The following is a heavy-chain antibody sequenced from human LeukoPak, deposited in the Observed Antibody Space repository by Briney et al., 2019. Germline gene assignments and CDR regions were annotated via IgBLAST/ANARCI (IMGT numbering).Heavy chain of an antibody. J-gene: IGHJ5*02. CDR1: GWSFNDYY. Sequence: PSETLSLTCAVYGWSFNDYYWNWIRQPPGKGLEWVGEINARGDTNYNPSLKSRVTISVDTSKNQFSLRLTSMIAAGTAIYYCARGQVPAARGYNWFDPWGQGTLVTVSS. V-gene: IGHV4-34*01. D-gene: IGHD2-2*01. CDR2: INARGDT. CDR3: ARGQVPAARGYNWFDP.